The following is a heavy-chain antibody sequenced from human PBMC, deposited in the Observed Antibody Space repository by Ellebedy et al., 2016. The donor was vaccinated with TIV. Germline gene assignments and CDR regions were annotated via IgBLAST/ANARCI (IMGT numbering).Heavy chain of an antibody. Sequence: AASVKVSCKASGYSFISSGISWVRQAPGQGLEWMGWISAHNGNTQYAQILQGRVTLTTDTPTNTAYMELTRLRSDDTALYYCARDSVNYPYYYYGMDLWGQGTTVTVSS. V-gene: IGHV1-18*01. CDR1: GYSFISSG. J-gene: IGHJ6*02. D-gene: IGHD1-26*01. CDR3: ARDSVNYPYYYYGMDL. CDR2: ISAHNGNT.